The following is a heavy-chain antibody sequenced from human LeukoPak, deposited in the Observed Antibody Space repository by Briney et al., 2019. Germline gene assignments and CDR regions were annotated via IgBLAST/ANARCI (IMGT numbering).Heavy chain of an antibody. CDR2: ISSGSTI. J-gene: IGHJ3*02. Sequence: QSGGSLRLSCAASGFTFSSYEMNWVRQAPGKGLEWVSYISSGSTIYYADSVKGRFTISRDDAKNSLYLQMNSLRAEDTAVYYCARRYYYDSRAAFDIWGQGTMVTVSS. D-gene: IGHD3-22*01. V-gene: IGHV3-48*03. CDR1: GFTFSSYE. CDR3: ARRYYYDSRAAFDI.